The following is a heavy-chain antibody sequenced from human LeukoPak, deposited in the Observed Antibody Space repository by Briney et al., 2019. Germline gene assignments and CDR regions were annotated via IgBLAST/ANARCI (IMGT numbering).Heavy chain of an antibody. CDR1: GGSFSGYY. CDR2: INHSGST. CDR3: ARAVTMIVVTVYYFDC. V-gene: IGHV4-34*01. D-gene: IGHD3-22*01. Sequence: PSETLSLTCAVYGGSFSGYYWSWIRQPPGKGLEWIGEINHSGSTNYNPSLKSRVTISVDTSKNQFSLKLSSVTAADTAVYYCARAVTMIVVTVYYFDCWGQGTLVTVSS. J-gene: IGHJ4*02.